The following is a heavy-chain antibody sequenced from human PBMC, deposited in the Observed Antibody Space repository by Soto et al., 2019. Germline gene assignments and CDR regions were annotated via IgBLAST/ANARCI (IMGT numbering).Heavy chain of an antibody. Sequence: SETLSLTCAVYGGSFSGYYWSWIRQPPGKGLEWIGEINHSGSTNYNPSLKSRVTISVDTSKNQFSLKLSSVTAADTAVYYCARRGVVAAMGSFDYWGQGTLVTVSS. CDR2: INHSGST. D-gene: IGHD2-15*01. V-gene: IGHV4-34*01. J-gene: IGHJ4*02. CDR1: GGSFSGYY. CDR3: ARRGVVAAMGSFDY.